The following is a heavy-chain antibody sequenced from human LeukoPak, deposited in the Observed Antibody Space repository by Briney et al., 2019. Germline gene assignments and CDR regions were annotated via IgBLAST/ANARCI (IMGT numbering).Heavy chain of an antibody. CDR1: VYTFTAYY. Sequence: SVKVSCKASVYTFTAYYIHWVRQAPGQGLEWMGWINPNTGGTKYAERFQDRATMTRDTSISTAYMDLSSLRSDDTAVYYCAETSDSSGYSLNYWGQGTLVTVSS. D-gene: IGHD3-22*01. V-gene: IGHV1-2*02. CDR2: INPNTGGT. J-gene: IGHJ4*02. CDR3: AETSDSSGYSLNY.